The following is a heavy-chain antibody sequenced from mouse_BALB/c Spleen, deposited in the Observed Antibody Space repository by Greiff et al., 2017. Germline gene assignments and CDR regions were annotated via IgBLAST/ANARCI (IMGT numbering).Heavy chain of an antibody. CDR3: ARGALLRLRPYAMDY. CDR1: GFSLTSYG. Sequence: QVQLQQSGPGLVAPSQSLSITCTVSGFSLTSYGVHWVRQPPGKGLEWLGVIWAGGSTNYNSALMSRLSISKDNSKSQVFLKMNSLQTDDTAMYYCARGALLRLRPYAMDYWGQGTSVTVSS. CDR2: IWAGGST. J-gene: IGHJ4*01. D-gene: IGHD1-2*01. V-gene: IGHV2-9*02.